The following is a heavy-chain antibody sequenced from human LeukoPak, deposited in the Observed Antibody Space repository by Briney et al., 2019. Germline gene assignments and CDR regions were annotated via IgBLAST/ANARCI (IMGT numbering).Heavy chain of an antibody. CDR2: IKRDGSET. D-gene: IGHD6-19*01. CDR3: ASDHRVAGY. V-gene: IGHV3-7*01. Sequence: PGGSLRLSCAASGFTFSSYWMHWVRQAPGKGLEWVANIKRDGSETYYVDSVKGRFTISRDNAKNSLYLQMNSLRVEDTAVYYCASDHRVAGYWGQGTLVTVSS. J-gene: IGHJ4*02. CDR1: GFTFSSYW.